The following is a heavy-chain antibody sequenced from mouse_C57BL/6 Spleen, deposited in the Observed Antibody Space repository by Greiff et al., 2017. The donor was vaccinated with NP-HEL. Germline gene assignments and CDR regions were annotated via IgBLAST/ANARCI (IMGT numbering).Heavy chain of an antibody. CDR2: VLSGSGRP. J-gene: IGHJ4*01. V-gene: IGHV1-9*01. CDR1: GYPFSGYW. D-gene: IGHD1-1*01. Sequence: QVQLQQSGAELMQPGASVMLSCKAPGYPFSGYWIVWVMPRPGHGLEWIGEVLSGSGRPNCNEKFNGQATFTADTSSTTAYMQLSSLTTEDSAIYYCARARSGYYGSSYEAMDYWGQGTSVTVSS. CDR3: ARARSGYYGSSYEAMDY.